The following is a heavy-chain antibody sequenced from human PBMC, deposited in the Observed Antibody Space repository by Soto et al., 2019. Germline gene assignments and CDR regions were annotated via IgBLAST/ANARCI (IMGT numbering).Heavy chain of an antibody. D-gene: IGHD4-17*01. Sequence: SATLSLTRTVTGTSISTYNWSWIRQSPGRGLQWIGHTFNSGSANNSPSLKSRVTISVDTSKNQFSLRLSSVTAADTAVYYCAREAYDYGDSGYFDLWGRGTLVTVSS. CDR3: AREAYDYGDSGYFDL. CDR2: TFNSGSA. J-gene: IGHJ2*01. V-gene: IGHV4-59*01. CDR1: GTSISTYN.